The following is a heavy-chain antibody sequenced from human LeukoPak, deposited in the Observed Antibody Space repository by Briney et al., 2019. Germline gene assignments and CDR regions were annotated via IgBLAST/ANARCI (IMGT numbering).Heavy chain of an antibody. CDR2: IYHSGRT. CDR3: ARESGVVAAISNWFDP. Sequence: SETLSLTCAVAGGSISSSNWWSWVRQPPGKGLEWMGKIYHSGRTNYNPSLKSRVTISVDKSKNQFSLKLSSVTAADTAVYYCARESGVVAAISNWFDPWGQGTLVTVSS. D-gene: IGHD2-15*01. V-gene: IGHV4-4*02. J-gene: IGHJ5*02. CDR1: GGSISSSNW.